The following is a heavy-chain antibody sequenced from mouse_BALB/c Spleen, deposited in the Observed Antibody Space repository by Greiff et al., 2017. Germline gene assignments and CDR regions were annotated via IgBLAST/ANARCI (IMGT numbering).Heavy chain of an antibody. CDR3: ARGDYYRYTYYAMDY. CDR1: GFTFSSFG. Sequence: EVMLVESGGGLVQPGGSRKLSCAASGFTFSSFGMHWVRQAPEKGLEWVAYISSGSSTIYYADTVKGRFTISRDNPKNTLFLQMTSLRSEDTAMYYCARGDYYRYTYYAMDYWGQGTSVTVSS. J-gene: IGHJ4*01. CDR2: ISSGSSTI. D-gene: IGHD2-14*01. V-gene: IGHV5-17*02.